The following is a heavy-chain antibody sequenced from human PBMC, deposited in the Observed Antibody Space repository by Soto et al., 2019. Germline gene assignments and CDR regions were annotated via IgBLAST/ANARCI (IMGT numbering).Heavy chain of an antibody. CDR1: GGTFSSYA. CDR2: IIPIFGTA. D-gene: IGHD4-17*01. CDR3: ARDRHRHTVTLRRYWYFDL. J-gene: IGHJ2*01. Sequence: QVQLVQSGAEVKKPGSSVKVSCKASGGTFSSYAISWVRQAPGQGLEWMGGIIPIFGTANYAQKFQGRVTITADESTSTAYMERSSLRSEDTAVYYCARDRHRHTVTLRRYWYFDLWGRGTLVTVSS. V-gene: IGHV1-69*01.